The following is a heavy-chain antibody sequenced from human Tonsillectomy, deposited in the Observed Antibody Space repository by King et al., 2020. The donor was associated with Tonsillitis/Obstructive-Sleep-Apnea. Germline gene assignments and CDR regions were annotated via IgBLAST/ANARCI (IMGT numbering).Heavy chain of an antibody. D-gene: IGHD3-3*01. CDR2: IYYSGST. J-gene: IGHJ4*02. V-gene: IGHV4-39*01. CDR1: GGSISSSSYY. CDR3: ARLPDRYYDFWSGYRMPFLD. Sequence: QLQESGPGLVKPSETLSLTCTVSGGSISSSSYYWGWIRQPPGKGLEWIGSIYYSGSTYYNPSLKSRVTISVDTSKNQFSLKLSSVTAADTAVYYCARLPDRYYDFWSGYRMPFLDWGQGTLVTVSS.